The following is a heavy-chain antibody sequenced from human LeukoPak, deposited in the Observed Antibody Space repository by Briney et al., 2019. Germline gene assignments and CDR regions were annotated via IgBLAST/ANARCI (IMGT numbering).Heavy chain of an antibody. D-gene: IGHD6-19*01. Sequence: GGSLRLSCAASGLTLSRYDMHWVRQATGEGLEWVSAIGPRGDTYYAGSVKGRFTMSRENAKNSLYLQMNSLSAGDTAVYYCVRAPPYSSASWGYYGMDVWGQGTTVTVSS. V-gene: IGHV3-13*01. CDR3: VRAPPYSSASWGYYGMDV. CDR1: GLTLSRYD. CDR2: IGPRGDT. J-gene: IGHJ6*02.